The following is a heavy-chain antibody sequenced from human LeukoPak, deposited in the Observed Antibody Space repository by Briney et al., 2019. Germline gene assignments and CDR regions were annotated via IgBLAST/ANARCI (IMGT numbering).Heavy chain of an antibody. CDR1: GGSISSGDYY. D-gene: IGHD2-2*02. CDR2: IYYSGST. V-gene: IGHV4-61*08. CDR3: ARASIVVVPAAIPSYMDV. Sequence: SETLSLTCTVSGGSISSGDYYWSWIRQPPGKGLEWIGYIYYSGSTNYNPSLKSRVTISVDTSKNQFSLKLSSVTAADTAVYYCARASIVVVPAAIPSYMDVWGKGTTVTVSS. J-gene: IGHJ6*03.